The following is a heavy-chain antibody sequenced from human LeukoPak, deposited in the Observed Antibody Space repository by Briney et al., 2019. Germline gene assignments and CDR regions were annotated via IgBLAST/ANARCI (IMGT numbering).Heavy chain of an antibody. V-gene: IGHV1-18*01. CDR2: ISAYNGNT. J-gene: IGHJ4*02. Sequence: ASVKVSCKASGYTFTSYGISWVRQAPGQGLEWMGWISAYNGNTNYAQKLQGRVTMTTDTSTSTAYMELRSLRSDDTAVYYCATKGSDGYSYGYFDYWGQGTLVTVSS. CDR3: ATKGSDGYSYGYFDY. D-gene: IGHD5-18*01. CDR1: GYTFTSYG.